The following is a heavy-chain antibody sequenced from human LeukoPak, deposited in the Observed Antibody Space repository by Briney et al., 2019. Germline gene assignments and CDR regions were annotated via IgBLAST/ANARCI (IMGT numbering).Heavy chain of an antibody. D-gene: IGHD3-10*01. CDR2: ISGNSKNT. Sequence: GGSLRLSCASSGFTFSYYTMNWVRQVPGEGLEWVASISGNSKNTYYAVSVKGRFTISRDNAKNSLYLQMNSLRTEDTAIYYCAREEYGSRDLWGQGTLSPSPQ. CDR1: GFTFSYYT. V-gene: IGHV3-21*01. J-gene: IGHJ5*02. CDR3: AREEYGSRDL.